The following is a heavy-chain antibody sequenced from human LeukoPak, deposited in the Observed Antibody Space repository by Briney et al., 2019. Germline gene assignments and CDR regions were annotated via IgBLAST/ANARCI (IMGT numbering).Heavy chain of an antibody. J-gene: IGHJ6*03. CDR1: GGSVSSLY. CDR2: ISSSGNT. D-gene: IGHD3-22*01. V-gene: IGHV4-4*09. CDR3: ASVSMYDSSGSLFGSKYYYTDV. Sequence: SETLSLTCTVSGGSVSSLYWSWIRQPPGKGLEWIGLISSSGNTMYSPSLKSRVTISLDTSKNHFSLRLSSMTAADTAVYYCASVSMYDSSGSLFGSKYYYTDVWGKGTTVIVSS.